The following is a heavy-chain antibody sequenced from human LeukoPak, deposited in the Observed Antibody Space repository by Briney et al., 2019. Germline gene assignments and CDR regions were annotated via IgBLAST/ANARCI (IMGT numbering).Heavy chain of an antibody. CDR3: ARQGMTDGSQYFQH. Sequence: PSETLSFTCAVYGGSFSGYYWSWIRQPPGKGLEWIGEINHSGSTNYNPSLKSRVTISVDTSKNQFSLKVNSVTAADTAVYYCARQGMTDGSQYFQHWGQGTLVTVSS. D-gene: IGHD2-15*01. V-gene: IGHV4-34*01. J-gene: IGHJ1*01. CDR2: INHSGST. CDR1: GGSFSGYY.